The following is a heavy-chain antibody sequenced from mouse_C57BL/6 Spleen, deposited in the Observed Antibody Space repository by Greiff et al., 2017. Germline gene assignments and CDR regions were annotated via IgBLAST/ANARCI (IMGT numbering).Heavy chain of an antibody. Sequence: VQLQQSGAELVRPGASVKLSCKASGYTFTDYYINWVKQRPGQGLEWIARIYPGSGNTYYNEKFKGKATLTAEKSSSTAYMQLSSLTSEDSAVYFCARTRIYYGNPYYAMDYWGQGTSVTVSS. CDR3: ARTRIYYGNPYYAMDY. D-gene: IGHD2-1*01. J-gene: IGHJ4*01. V-gene: IGHV1-76*01. CDR1: GYTFTDYY. CDR2: IYPGSGNT.